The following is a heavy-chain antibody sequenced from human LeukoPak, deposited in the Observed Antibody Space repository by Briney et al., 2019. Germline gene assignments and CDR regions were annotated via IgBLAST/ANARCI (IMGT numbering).Heavy chain of an antibody. CDR1: GGSISSSSYY. V-gene: IGHV4-39*07. CDR2: IYYSGST. D-gene: IGHD2-15*01. J-gene: IGHJ6*02. CDR3: ARAQYGYCSGGSCSGYYYYYYGMDV. Sequence: KPSETLSLTCTVSGGSISSSSYYWGWIRQPPGNGLEWIGSIYYSGSTYYNPSLKSRVTISVDTSKNQFSLKLSSVTAADTAVYYCARAQYGYCSGGSCSGYYYYYYGMDVWGQGTTVTVSS.